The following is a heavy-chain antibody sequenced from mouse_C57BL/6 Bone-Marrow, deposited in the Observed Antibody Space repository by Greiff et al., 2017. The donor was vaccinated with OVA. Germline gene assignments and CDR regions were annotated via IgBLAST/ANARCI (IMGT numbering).Heavy chain of an antibody. CDR3: ARGSSDGSSPSYWYFDV. V-gene: IGHV1-22*01. CDR1: GYTFTDYN. CDR2: INPNNGGT. J-gene: IGHJ1*03. D-gene: IGHD1-1*01. Sequence: VQLQQSGPELVKPGASVKMSCKASGYTFTDYNMHWVKQSHGKSLEWIGYINPNNGGTSYNQKFKGKATLTVNKSSSTAYMELRSLTSEDSAVYYCARGSSDGSSPSYWYFDVWGTGTTVTVSS.